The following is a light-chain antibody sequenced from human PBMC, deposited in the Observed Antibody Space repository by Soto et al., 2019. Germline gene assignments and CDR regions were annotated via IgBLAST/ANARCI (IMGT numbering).Light chain of an antibody. Sequence: ALTQPASVSGSPGRSITLSCTGTSSDDGGYNYVSWYQQHPGKAPKLMLYEVSNRPVGVSFRCSGSKSGNTASLTISGLQAEDDAAYYCRSNRNTSTYLFXTGTNDTVL. V-gene: IGLV2-14*01. CDR3: RSNRNTSTYL. CDR2: EVS. CDR1: SSDDGGYNY. J-gene: IGLJ1*01.